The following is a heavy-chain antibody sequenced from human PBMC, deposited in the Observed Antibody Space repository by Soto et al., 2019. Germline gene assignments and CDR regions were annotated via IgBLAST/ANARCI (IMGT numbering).Heavy chain of an antibody. Sequence: QVQLQQWGAGLLKPSETLSLTCAVYGGSFSGYYWSWIRQPPGKGLEWIGEINHSGSTNYNPSLNSRVTISVDTSKNQFSLKLSSVTAADTAVYYCARGGDWFGELLSNYYGMDVWGQGTTVTVSS. J-gene: IGHJ6*02. CDR3: ARGGDWFGELLSNYYGMDV. CDR1: GGSFSGYY. V-gene: IGHV4-34*01. CDR2: INHSGST. D-gene: IGHD3-10*01.